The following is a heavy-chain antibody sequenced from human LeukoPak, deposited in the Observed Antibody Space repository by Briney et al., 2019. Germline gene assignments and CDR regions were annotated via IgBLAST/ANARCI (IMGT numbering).Heavy chain of an antibody. CDR2: IKQDGSEK. D-gene: IGHD3-22*01. CDR3: ARDPLPYDSSGYYFY. Sequence: PGGSLRLSCAASGFTFSSCWMSWVRQAPGKGLEWVANIKQDGSEKYYVDSVKGRFTISRDNAKNSLYLQMNSLRAEDTAVYYCARDPLPYDSSGYYFYWGQGTLVTVSS. CDR1: GFTFSSCW. J-gene: IGHJ4*02. V-gene: IGHV3-7*03.